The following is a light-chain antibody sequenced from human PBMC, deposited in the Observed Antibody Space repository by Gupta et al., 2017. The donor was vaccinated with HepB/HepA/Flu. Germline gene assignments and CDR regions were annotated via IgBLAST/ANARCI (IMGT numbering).Light chain of an antibody. J-gene: IGKJ1*01. CDR1: PSISSSY. CDR2: GAY. Sequence: IVLTQSPGPLSLSPGESASLSCMASPSISSSYLAWYQKKPGQAPRLLIYGAYSRATGIPDRVSGSGSGTDFTLTISRLEPEDFAVYYCQQNESAPWTFGQGTKVEIK. V-gene: IGKV3-20*01. CDR3: QQNESAPWT.